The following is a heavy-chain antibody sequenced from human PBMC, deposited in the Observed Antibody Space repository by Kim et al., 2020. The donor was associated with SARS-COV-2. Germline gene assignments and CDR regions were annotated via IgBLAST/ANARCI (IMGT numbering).Heavy chain of an antibody. CDR3: ARDSTSKLYFDWVNGAYYYYGMDV. D-gene: IGHD3-9*01. J-gene: IGHJ6*02. Sequence: SVKVSCKASGGTFSSYAISWVRQAPGQGLEWMGGIIPIFGTANYAQKFQGRVTITADESTSTAYMELSSLRSEDTAVYYCARDSTSKLYFDWVNGAYYYYGMDVWGQGTPVTVSS. V-gene: IGHV1-69*13. CDR2: IIPIFGTA. CDR1: GGTFSSYA.